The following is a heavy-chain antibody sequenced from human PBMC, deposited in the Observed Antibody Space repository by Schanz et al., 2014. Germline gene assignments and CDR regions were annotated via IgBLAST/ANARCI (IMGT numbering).Heavy chain of an antibody. Sequence: QVHLVQSGAEVKKPGASVKVSCTASGGTFSSYTISWIRQAPGQGLEWMGRIIPVLGIADYAQKFQDRVIMSTDRSSSTAYLELRSLTSDDSAIYYCARHRFGVFYYGLDVWGQGTTILVSS. V-gene: IGHV1-69*02. CDR1: GGTFSSYT. J-gene: IGHJ6*02. CDR2: IIPVLGIA. D-gene: IGHD3-10*01. CDR3: ARHRFGVFYYGLDV.